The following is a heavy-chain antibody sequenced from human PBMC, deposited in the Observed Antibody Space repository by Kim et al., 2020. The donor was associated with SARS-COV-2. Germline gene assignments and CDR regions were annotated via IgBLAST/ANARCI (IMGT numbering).Heavy chain of an antibody. V-gene: IGHV3-23*01. Sequence: YADSVKGRFTISRDNSKNTLYLQMNSLRAEDTAVYYCGGSGFSLYYFDYWGQGTLVTVSS. D-gene: IGHD3-16*01. J-gene: IGHJ4*02. CDR3: GGSGFSLYYFDY.